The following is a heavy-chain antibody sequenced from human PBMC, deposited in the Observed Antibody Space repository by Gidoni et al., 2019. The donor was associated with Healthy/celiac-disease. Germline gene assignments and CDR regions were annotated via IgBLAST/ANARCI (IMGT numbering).Heavy chain of an antibody. CDR3: ARDSDWNDGGDYYYYGMDV. CDR2: ISSSGSTI. Sequence: EVQLVESGGGLVQPGGSLSISCAASGFTFSSYEMNWVRQAPGKGLEWVSYISSSGSTIYYADSVKGRFTISRDNAKNSLYLQMNSLRAEDTAVYYCARDSDWNDGGDYYYYGMDVWGQGTTVTVSS. CDR1: GFTFSSYE. V-gene: IGHV3-48*03. D-gene: IGHD1-1*01. J-gene: IGHJ6*02.